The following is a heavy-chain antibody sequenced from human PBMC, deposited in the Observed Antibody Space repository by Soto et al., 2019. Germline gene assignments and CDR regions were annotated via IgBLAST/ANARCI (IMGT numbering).Heavy chain of an antibody. CDR1: GFTFSSYG. J-gene: IGHJ4*02. CDR3: AKEWTYYDFWSCYYPYFDY. Sequence: QVQLVESGGGVVQPGRSLRLSCAASGFTFSSYGMHWVRQAPGKGLEWVAVISYDGSNKYYADSVKGRFTISRDNSKNTLYLQMNSLRAEDTAVYYCAKEWTYYDFWSCYYPYFDYWGQGTLVTVSS. D-gene: IGHD3-3*01. CDR2: ISYDGSNK. V-gene: IGHV3-30*18.